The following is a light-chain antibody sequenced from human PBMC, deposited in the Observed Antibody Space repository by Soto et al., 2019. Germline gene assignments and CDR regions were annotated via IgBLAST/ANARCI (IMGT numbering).Light chain of an antibody. V-gene: IGKV3-20*01. Sequence: IVLTQSPGTLSLSPGERATLSCRASQSVSTNYLAWYQQKPGQAPRLLIYGASSRATGIPDRFSGSGSGTDFTLTISRLEPEDFAVYYCQQYGSSRFTFGHGTKVDIK. CDR1: QSVSTNY. CDR3: QQYGSSRFT. CDR2: GAS. J-gene: IGKJ3*01.